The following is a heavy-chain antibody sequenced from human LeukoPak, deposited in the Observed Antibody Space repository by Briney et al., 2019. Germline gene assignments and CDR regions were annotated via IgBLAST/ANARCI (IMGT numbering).Heavy chain of an antibody. J-gene: IGHJ4*02. V-gene: IGHV4-61*01. Sequence: PSETLSPTCTVSGGSVSSGSYYWSWIRQPPGKGLEWIGYIYYSGSTNYNPSLKSRVTISVDTSKNQFSLKLSSVTAADTAVYYCASGWELLFDYWGQGTLVTVSS. CDR2: IYYSGST. CDR1: GGSVSSGSYY. CDR3: ASGWELLFDY. D-gene: IGHD1-26*01.